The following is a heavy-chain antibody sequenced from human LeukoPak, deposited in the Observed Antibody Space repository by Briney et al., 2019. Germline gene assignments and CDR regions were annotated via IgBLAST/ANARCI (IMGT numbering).Heavy chain of an antibody. V-gene: IGHV4-61*08. D-gene: IGHD3-10*01. Sequence: PSETLSLTCTVSGGSISSGGYYWSWIRQPPGKGLEWIGYIYYSGSTNYNPSLKSRVTISVDTSKNQFSLKLSSVTAADTAVYYCARGHGSGSYYKMGSWFDPWGQGTLVTVSS. J-gene: IGHJ5*02. CDR3: ARGHGSGSYYKMGSWFDP. CDR1: GGSISSGGYY. CDR2: IYYSGST.